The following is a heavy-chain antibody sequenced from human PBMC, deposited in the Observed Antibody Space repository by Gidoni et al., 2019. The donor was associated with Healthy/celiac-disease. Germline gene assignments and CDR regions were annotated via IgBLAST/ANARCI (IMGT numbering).Heavy chain of an antibody. V-gene: IGHV1-46*03. D-gene: IGHD3-10*01. CDR3: ARSSGVQYYYYYGMDV. Sequence: QVQLVQSGAEVKKPGTSVKVSCKASGYTFTSSYMHWVRQAPGQGLEWMGIINPSGGSTSYAQKFQGRVTMTRDTSTSTVYMELSSLRSEDTAVYYCARSSGVQYYYYYGMDVWGQGTTVTVSS. CDR1: GYTFTSSY. J-gene: IGHJ6*02. CDR2: INPSGGST.